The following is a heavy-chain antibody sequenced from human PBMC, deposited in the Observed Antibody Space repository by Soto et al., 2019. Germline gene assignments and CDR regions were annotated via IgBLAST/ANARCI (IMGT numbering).Heavy chain of an antibody. CDR2: ISSDGKNQ. D-gene: IGHD3-10*01. CDR3: ARERGVRDAFDI. V-gene: IGHV3-30*03. J-gene: IGHJ3*02. Sequence: QVQLVESGGGVVQPGRSLRLSCAASGFTSSSFVIHWVRQAPGKGLEWLAAISSDGKNQYYADSVKGRFTISRDNSKNALYLQVNSLRAEDTSVYFCARERGVRDAFDIWGQGTMVTVSS. CDR1: GFTSSSFV.